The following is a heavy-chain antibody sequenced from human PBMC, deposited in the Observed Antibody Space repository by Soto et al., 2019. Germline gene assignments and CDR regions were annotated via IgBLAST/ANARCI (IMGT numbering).Heavy chain of an antibody. CDR3: ARVTMVRGVMADY. CDR2: IYYSGST. CDR1: GGSISSGDYY. D-gene: IGHD3-10*01. J-gene: IGHJ4*02. Sequence: SETLSLTCSVSGGSISSGDYYWNWIRQPPGKGLEWIGHIYYSGSTYYNSSLKSRVTISLDTSKNQFSLKLTSVTAADTAIYYCARVTMVRGVMADYWGQGTLVTVSS. V-gene: IGHV4-30-4*01.